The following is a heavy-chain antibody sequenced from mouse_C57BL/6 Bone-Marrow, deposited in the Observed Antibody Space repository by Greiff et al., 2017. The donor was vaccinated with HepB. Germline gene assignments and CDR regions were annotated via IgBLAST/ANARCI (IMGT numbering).Heavy chain of an antibody. Sequence: QVQLQQPGAELVKPGASVKVSCKASGYTFTSYWMQWVKQRPGQGLEWIGEIDPSDSYTNYNQKFKGKATLTVDTSSSTAYMQLSSLTSEDSAVYYCARSSYGRFAYWGQGTLVTVSA. J-gene: IGHJ3*01. CDR2: IDPSDSYT. CDR3: ARSSYGRFAY. V-gene: IGHV1-50*01. CDR1: GYTFTSYW. D-gene: IGHD3-1*01.